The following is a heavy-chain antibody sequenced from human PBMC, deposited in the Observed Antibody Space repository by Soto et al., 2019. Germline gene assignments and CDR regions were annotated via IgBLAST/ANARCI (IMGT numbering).Heavy chain of an antibody. CDR2: INDRGST. D-gene: IGHD3-16*01. V-gene: IGHV4-34*01. CDR1: GGSFRGYF. J-gene: IGHJ4*02. Sequence: PSETLSLTCAVSGGSFRGYFWSWIRHSPDKGLEWIGEINDRGSTYYNPSFKSRLTISVDTSERQISLRLTSVTAADSAVYYCQGGDFWGQGTRVTVS. CDR3: QGGDF.